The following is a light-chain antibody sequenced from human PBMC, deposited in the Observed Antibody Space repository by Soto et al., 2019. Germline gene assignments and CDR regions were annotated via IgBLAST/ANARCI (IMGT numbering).Light chain of an antibody. CDR1: QSVSSIY. Sequence: EIVMTQSPGTLSLFPGERATLSCRASQSVSSIYLAWYQQKPGQAPRLLIYDTSSRATGIPDRFIGSGSGTDFTLTINRLGPEDFAVYYCQQYGSSPRTFGQGTKVDIK. J-gene: IGKJ1*01. V-gene: IGKV3-20*01. CDR3: QQYGSSPRT. CDR2: DTS.